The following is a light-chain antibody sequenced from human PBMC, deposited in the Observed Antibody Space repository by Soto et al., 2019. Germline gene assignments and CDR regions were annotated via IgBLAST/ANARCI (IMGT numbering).Light chain of an antibody. CDR1: SSNIGAGYD. CDR3: QAYDNSLSAWV. V-gene: IGLV1-40*01. Sequence: QSVLTQPPSVSGAPGQRVTISSSGSSSNIGAGYDVHWYQQVPGAAPKLLIFGNDNRPSGVPDRFSGSKSGTSASLAITGLQAEDEADYYCQAYDNSLSAWVFGGGTKLTVL. CDR2: GND. J-gene: IGLJ3*02.